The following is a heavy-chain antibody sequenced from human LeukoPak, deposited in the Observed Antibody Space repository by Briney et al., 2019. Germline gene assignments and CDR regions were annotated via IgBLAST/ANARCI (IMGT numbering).Heavy chain of an antibody. CDR3: ARGRFDL. CDR2: IYNSGST. V-gene: IGHV4-31*03. CDR1: GGSVSSGGYY. Sequence: SQTLSLTCSVSGGSVSSGGYYWSWIRQHPGKGLEWIGCIYNSGSTYYNPSLKSRVTISEDTSRNQFTLKLSSVTAADAAVYYCARGRFDLWGRGTMVTVSS. J-gene: IGHJ2*01.